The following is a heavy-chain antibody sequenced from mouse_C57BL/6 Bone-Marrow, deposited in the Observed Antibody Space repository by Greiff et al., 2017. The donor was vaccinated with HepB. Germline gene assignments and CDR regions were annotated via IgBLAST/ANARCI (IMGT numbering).Heavy chain of an antibody. CDR1: GFSLTSYG. Sequence: VQLQQSGPGLVQPSQSLSITCTVSGFSLTSYGVHWVRQSPGKGLEWLGVIWSGGSTDYNAAFISRLSISKDNSKSKVFFKMNSLQADDTAIYYCARKRYGYDTLYFDVWGTGTTVTVSS. D-gene: IGHD2-2*01. CDR3: ARKRYGYDTLYFDV. J-gene: IGHJ1*03. V-gene: IGHV2-2*01. CDR2: IWSGGST.